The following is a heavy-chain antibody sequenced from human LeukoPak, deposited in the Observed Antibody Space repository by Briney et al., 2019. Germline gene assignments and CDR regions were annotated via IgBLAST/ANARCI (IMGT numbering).Heavy chain of an antibody. CDR1: GFTFSGYS. CDR3: AKDTGSSWYYFDY. V-gene: IGHV3-30*18. CDR2: ISYDGSNK. Sequence: GGSLRLSCAASGFTFSGYSMNWVRQAPGKGLEWVAVISYDGSNKYYADSVKGRFTISRDNSKNTLYLQMNSLRAEDTAVYYCAKDTGSSWYYFDYWGQGTLVTVSS. J-gene: IGHJ4*02. D-gene: IGHD6-13*01.